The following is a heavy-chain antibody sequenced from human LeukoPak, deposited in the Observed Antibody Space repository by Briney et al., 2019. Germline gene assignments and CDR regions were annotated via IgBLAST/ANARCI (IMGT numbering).Heavy chain of an antibody. V-gene: IGHV3-23*01. CDR1: GFTFSSSA. CDR2: ISASGGST. Sequence: GGSLRLSCAASGFTFSSSAMSWVRQVPGKGLEWVSGISASGGSTSYADSVRGRFTISRDNSKNTLYVQMNSLRDEDTAVYYCARESPYYYDSPDAFDIWGQGTMVTVSS. J-gene: IGHJ3*02. CDR3: ARESPYYYDSPDAFDI. D-gene: IGHD3-22*01.